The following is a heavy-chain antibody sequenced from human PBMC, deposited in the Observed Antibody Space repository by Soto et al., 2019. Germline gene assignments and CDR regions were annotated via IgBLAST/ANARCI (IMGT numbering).Heavy chain of an antibody. Sequence: ASVKVSCKASGYTFTGYYVHWLRQAPGQGLERMGWINPNSGDTYLAQRFQGRVTMNRDTSIGTAYMELRGLTSDDTAEYYCAKGGAIVAAGTRVYLYNAMDVWGQGTTVTVSS. CDR1: GYTFTGYY. CDR3: AKGGAIVAAGTRVYLYNAMDV. V-gene: IGHV1-2*02. CDR2: INPNSGDT. J-gene: IGHJ6*02. D-gene: IGHD1-26*01.